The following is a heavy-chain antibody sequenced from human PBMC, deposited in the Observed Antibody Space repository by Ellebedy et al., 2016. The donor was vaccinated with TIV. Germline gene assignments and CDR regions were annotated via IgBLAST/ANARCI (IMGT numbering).Heavy chain of an antibody. CDR1: GGSISSYY. J-gene: IGHJ5*02. CDR3: ARLQNWFDP. Sequence: MPSETLSLTCTVSGGSISSYYWSWIRQPPGKGLKWIGYIYYSGSTNYNPSLKSRVTISVDTSKNQFSLKLSSVTAADTAVYYCARLQNWFDPWGQGTLVTVSS. V-gene: IGHV4-59*01. CDR2: IYYSGST. D-gene: IGHD5-24*01.